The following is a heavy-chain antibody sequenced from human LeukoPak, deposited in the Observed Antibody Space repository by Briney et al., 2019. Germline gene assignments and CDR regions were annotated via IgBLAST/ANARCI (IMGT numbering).Heavy chain of an antibody. CDR2: ISDSGGRT. J-gene: IGHJ3*02. CDR3: AKASPGNDAFHI. Sequence: GGSLRLSCAASGFTFSNYAMNGVRQAPGKGLEWVSGISDSGGRTYYAESVKGRFTISRDNSKKTLYLQMTSLRAEDTAVYYCAKASPGNDAFHIWGQGTMVTVSS. CDR1: GFTFSNYA. D-gene: IGHD1-1*01. V-gene: IGHV3-23*01.